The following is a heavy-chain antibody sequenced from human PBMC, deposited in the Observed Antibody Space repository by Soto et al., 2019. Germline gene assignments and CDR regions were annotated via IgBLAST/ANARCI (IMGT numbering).Heavy chain of an antibody. D-gene: IGHD6-13*01. CDR3: AKVGRIAAAGTWFDP. CDR1: AGSISGYY. CDR2: IHYSGNT. J-gene: IGHJ5*02. Sequence: SETLSLTCTVSAGSISGYYWSWIRQPPGRELELIAYIHYSGNTYYNPSLKSRVTISIDTSKNQFSLKVNSVNTADTAVYYCAKVGRIAAAGTWFDPWGQGTLVTVSS. V-gene: IGHV4-59*01.